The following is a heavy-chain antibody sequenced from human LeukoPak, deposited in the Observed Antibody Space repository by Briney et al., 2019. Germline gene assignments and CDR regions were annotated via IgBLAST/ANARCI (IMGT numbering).Heavy chain of an antibody. V-gene: IGHV4-39*07. CDR2: IYYSGST. Sequence: SETLSLTCTVSGGSISSSSYYWGWIRQPPGKGLEWIGSIYYSGSTYYNPSLKSRVTISVDTSKNQFSLKLSSVTAADTAVYYCVRDRNYDFWSGYYTGIWFDPWGQGTLVTVSS. CDR3: VRDRNYDFWSGYYTGIWFDP. J-gene: IGHJ5*02. D-gene: IGHD3-3*01. CDR1: GGSISSSSYY.